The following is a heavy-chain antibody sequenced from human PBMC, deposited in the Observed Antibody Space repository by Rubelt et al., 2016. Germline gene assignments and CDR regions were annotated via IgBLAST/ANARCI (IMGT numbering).Heavy chain of an antibody. D-gene: IGHD3-9*01. Sequence: QVQLQQWGAGLLKPSETLSLTCAVYGGSFSGYYWSWIRQPPGKGLEWIGEINHGGSTNYNPSLKSRVTISVDTSKTQFSPKWSSGTAADTAVYYGARVGYFGRGANYWGQGTLVTVSS. J-gene: IGHJ4*02. CDR2: INHGGST. CDR1: GGSFSGYY. V-gene: IGHV4-34*01. CDR3: ARVGYFGRGANY.